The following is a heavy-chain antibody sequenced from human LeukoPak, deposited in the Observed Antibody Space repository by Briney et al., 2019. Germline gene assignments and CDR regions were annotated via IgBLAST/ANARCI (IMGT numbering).Heavy chain of an antibody. D-gene: IGHD7-27*01. V-gene: IGHV1-2*02. Sequence: ASVTVSCKASGYTFTGYYMHWVRQAPGQGLEWMGWINPNSGGTNFPQKFQGRVTMSRDTSISTAYMALSRLRYDDTAVYYCTSNWGAASDDFDVWGQGTMVTVSS. CDR1: GYTFTGYY. CDR2: INPNSGGT. J-gene: IGHJ3*01. CDR3: TSNWGAASDDFDV.